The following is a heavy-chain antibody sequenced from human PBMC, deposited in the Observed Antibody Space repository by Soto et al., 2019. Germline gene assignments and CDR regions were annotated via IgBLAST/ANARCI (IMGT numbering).Heavy chain of an antibody. J-gene: IGHJ4*02. CDR3: EKVGKGYCSGGSCYPFDY. Sequence: QVQLVESGGGVVQPGRSLRLSCAASGFTFSSYGMHWVRQAPGKGLEWVAVLSYDGSNKYYADSVKGRFTISRDNSKNTLYLQMNSLRAEDTAVYYCEKVGKGYCSGGSCYPFDYWGQGTLVTVSS. D-gene: IGHD2-15*01. CDR1: GFTFSSYG. V-gene: IGHV3-30*18. CDR2: LSYDGSNK.